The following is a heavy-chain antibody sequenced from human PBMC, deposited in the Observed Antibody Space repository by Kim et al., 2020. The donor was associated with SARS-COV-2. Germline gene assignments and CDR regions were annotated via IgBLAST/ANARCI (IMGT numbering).Heavy chain of an antibody. Sequence: GGSLRLSCAASGFTFSSYAMSWVRQAPGKGLEWVSAISGSGGSTYYADSVKGRFTISRDNSKNTLYLQMNSLRAEDTAVYYCAKDGAGHYYDSSGSDAFDIWGQGTMVTVSS. V-gene: IGHV3-23*01. CDR1: GFTFSSYA. J-gene: IGHJ3*02. CDR3: AKDGAGHYYDSSGSDAFDI. CDR2: ISGSGGST. D-gene: IGHD3-22*01.